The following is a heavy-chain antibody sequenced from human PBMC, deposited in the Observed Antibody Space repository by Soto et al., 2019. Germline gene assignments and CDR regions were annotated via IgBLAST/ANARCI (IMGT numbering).Heavy chain of an antibody. CDR2: ISGSTIYT. J-gene: IGHJ3*01. CDR3: ATSYFDILTGWDAFDL. Sequence: VPLVESGGGLVKPGGSLRLTCAASGFTFSDYYMSWIRQAPGKGLEWISYISGSTIYTDYADSVKGRFTISRDNSNNSLYLQMNGLRAGDTAVYYCATSYFDILTGWDAFDLWGQGTMVTVSS. CDR1: GFTFSDYY. V-gene: IGHV3-11*05. D-gene: IGHD3-9*01.